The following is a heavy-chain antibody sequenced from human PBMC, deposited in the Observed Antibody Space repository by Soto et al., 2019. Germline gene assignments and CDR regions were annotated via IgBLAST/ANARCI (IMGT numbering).Heavy chain of an antibody. Sequence: QVQLQESGPGLVEPSQTLSLTCTVSGDSIGSTDSYWSWIRRPPGKGLEWIGYIYYTGGTFYNPSLKSRLTLSLETSNNQFSLTLTSVPAADTGMYYCARGGSGWAEYFQHWGQGTLVAVSS. V-gene: IGHV4-30-4*08. CDR1: GDSIGSTDSY. D-gene: IGHD6-25*01. CDR3: ARGGSGWAEYFQH. CDR2: IYYTGGT. J-gene: IGHJ1*01.